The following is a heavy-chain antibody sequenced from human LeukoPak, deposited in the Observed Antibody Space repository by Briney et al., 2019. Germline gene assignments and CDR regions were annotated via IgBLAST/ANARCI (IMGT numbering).Heavy chain of an antibody. D-gene: IGHD3-10*01. Sequence: GGSLRLSCAASGFTFSNFGMTWVRKTPGKGLEWVSGISGSGGSTYYVDSVEGRFTISRDNSRNTLYLQMNSLRVEDTAVFYCARGLGAMDVWGKGTTVIVSS. V-gene: IGHV3-23*01. CDR3: ARGLGAMDV. CDR2: ISGSGGST. J-gene: IGHJ6*03. CDR1: GFTFSNFG.